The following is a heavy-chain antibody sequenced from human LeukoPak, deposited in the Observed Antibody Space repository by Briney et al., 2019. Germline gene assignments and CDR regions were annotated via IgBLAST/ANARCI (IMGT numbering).Heavy chain of an antibody. CDR3: ARGSFSSGYYFYYYGMDV. V-gene: IGHV4-4*07. J-gene: IGHJ6*02. CDR1: GGSISSYY. Sequence: PSETLSLTCTVSGGSISSYYWSWIRQPAGKGLEWIGRIYTSGSTNYNPSLKSRVTMSVDTSKNQFSLKLSSVTAADTAVYYCARGSFSSGYYFYYYGMDVWGQGTTVTVSS. D-gene: IGHD3-22*01. CDR2: IYTSGST.